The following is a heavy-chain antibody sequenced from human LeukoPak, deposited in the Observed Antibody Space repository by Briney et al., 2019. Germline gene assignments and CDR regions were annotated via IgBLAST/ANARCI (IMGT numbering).Heavy chain of an antibody. CDR3: AKHVGNDYGRPFDY. CDR1: GFTFSSSA. D-gene: IGHD4-17*01. Sequence: LSGGSLRLSCAASGFTFSSSAMSWVRQAPGKGLEWVPGISGSGAGTKHADSVKGRFTISRDNSKNTLYLQMNSLRVEDTAVYYCAKHVGNDYGRPFDYWGQGTLVTVSS. J-gene: IGHJ4*02. CDR2: ISGSGAGT. V-gene: IGHV3-23*01.